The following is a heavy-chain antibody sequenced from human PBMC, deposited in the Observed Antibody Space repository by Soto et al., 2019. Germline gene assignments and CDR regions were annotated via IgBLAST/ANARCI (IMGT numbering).Heavy chain of an antibody. V-gene: IGHV3-7*04. J-gene: IGHJ4*02. CDR2: IKPDGSEK. Sequence: EVQLVESGGGLVQPGGSLRLSCTASRFTFSSFRMSWVRQAPGKGLEWVGNIKPDGSEKNYVDSVMGRFTISRDNAKNSLYLQTNSLRAEDTAVYYCARAGGGLDYWGQGTLVTVSS. D-gene: IGHD3-10*01. CDR3: ARAGGGLDY. CDR1: RFTFSSFR.